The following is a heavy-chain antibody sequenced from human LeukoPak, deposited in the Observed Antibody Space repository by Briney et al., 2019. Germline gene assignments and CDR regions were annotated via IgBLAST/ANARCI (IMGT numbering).Heavy chain of an antibody. V-gene: IGHV3-30-3*01. CDR3: AKVGIAAAEDYYYYYMDV. Sequence: GGSLRLSCAASGFTFSSYAMHWVRQAPGKGLEWVAVISYDGSNKYYADSVKGRFTISRDNSKNTLYLQMNSLRAEDTAVYYCAKVGIAAAEDYYYYYMDVWGKGTTVTVSS. CDR1: GFTFSSYA. D-gene: IGHD6-13*01. CDR2: ISYDGSNK. J-gene: IGHJ6*03.